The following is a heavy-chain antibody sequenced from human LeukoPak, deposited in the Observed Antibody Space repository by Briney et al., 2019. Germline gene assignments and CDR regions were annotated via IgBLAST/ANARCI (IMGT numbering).Heavy chain of an antibody. J-gene: IGHJ4*02. CDR2: INPSGGST. Sequence: ASVKVSCKASGYTFTSYYMHWVRQAPGQGLEWMGIINPSGGSTSYAQKFQGRVTMTRDMPTSTVYMELSSLRSEDTAVYYCARATASRFDYWGQGTLVTVSS. CDR1: GYTFTSYY. CDR3: ARATASRFDY. D-gene: IGHD4-17*01. V-gene: IGHV1-46*01.